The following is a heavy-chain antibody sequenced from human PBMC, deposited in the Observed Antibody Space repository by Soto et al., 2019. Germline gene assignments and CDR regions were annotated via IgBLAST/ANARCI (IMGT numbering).Heavy chain of an antibody. J-gene: IGHJ6*03. V-gene: IGHV1-2*04. CDR1: GYTFTCYY. CDR2: INPNSGGT. D-gene: IGHD6-6*01. CDR3: AREYSSSPPYYYYYMDV. Sequence: ASVKVSCKASGYTFTCYYTHWVRQAPGQGLEWMGWINPNSGGTNYAQKFQGWVTMTRDTSISTAYMELSRLRSDDTAVYYCAREYSSSPPYYYYYMDVWGKGTTVTVS.